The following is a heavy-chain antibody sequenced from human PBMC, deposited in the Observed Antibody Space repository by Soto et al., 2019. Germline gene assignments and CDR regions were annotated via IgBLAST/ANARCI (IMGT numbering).Heavy chain of an antibody. J-gene: IGHJ4*01. V-gene: IGHV3-15*01. CDR3: SFQQSITVTTFEN. CDR2: IKSKSDGGTV. CDR1: GFTFKDVW. Sequence: EVHLVESGGGLVKPGGSLRVSCEASGFTFKDVWMSWIRQAPGKGLEWVGRIKSKSDGGTVDYAAPVKGRFTISRDDSRGTLYLQMNGLRNEDTAVYYCSFQQSITVTTFENWGHVTLVTVSS. D-gene: IGHD4-17*01.